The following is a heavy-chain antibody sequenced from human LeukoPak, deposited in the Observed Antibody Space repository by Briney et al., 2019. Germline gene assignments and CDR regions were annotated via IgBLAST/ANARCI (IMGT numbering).Heavy chain of an antibody. CDR2: INHSGST. CDR1: GGSFSDYY. D-gene: IGHD3-22*01. J-gene: IGHJ5*02. Sequence: SETLSLTCAVYGGSFSDYYWSWIRQPPGKGLEWIGEINHSGSTNYNPSLKSRVTISVDTSKNQFSLKLSSVTAADTAVFYCAREGSITDYYDSSGYSNWFDPWGQGTLVTVSS. V-gene: IGHV4-34*01. CDR3: AREGSITDYYDSSGYSNWFDP.